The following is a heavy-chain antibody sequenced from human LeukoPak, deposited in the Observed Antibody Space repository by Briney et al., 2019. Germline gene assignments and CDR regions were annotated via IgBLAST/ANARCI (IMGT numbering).Heavy chain of an antibody. Sequence: ASVKLSCTVSGYSVSESSMHWVRQAPGQGLEWMGGFDPDDGEIVYAQKFQGRLSMTEDTSTDTAYMELKRLTSDDTAVYYCATWSEGGDWLDPWGQGTLVTVSS. CDR3: ATWSEGGDWLDP. CDR2: FDPDDGEI. CDR1: GYSVSESS. V-gene: IGHV1-24*01. D-gene: IGHD1-26*01. J-gene: IGHJ5*02.